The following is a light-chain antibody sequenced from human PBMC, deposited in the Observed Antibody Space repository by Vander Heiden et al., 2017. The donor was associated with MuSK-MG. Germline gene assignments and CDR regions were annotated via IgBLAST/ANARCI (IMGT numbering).Light chain of an antibody. CDR1: SLRGYY. V-gene: IGLV3-19*01. J-gene: IGLJ2*01. CDR3: NSQDSGVNHLVV. CDR2: GNN. Sequence: SSELTLEPAVSAASGQTVRSTCKGDSLRGYYASWYQQEPGQAPILVIYGNNNRPSGIPDRFSGSSSGNTASLAITGAQAEDEADYYCNSQDSGVNHLVVFGGGTKLTVL.